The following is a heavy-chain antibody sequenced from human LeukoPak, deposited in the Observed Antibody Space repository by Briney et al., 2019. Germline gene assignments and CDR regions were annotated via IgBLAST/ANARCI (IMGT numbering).Heavy chain of an antibody. J-gene: IGHJ6*02. Sequence: SSETLSLTCTVSGGSISSYYWSWIRQPPGKGLEWIGYIYYSGSTNYNPSLKSRVTISVDTSKNQFSLKLSSVTAADTAVYYCARDSRRDYDILTGYYYHGMDVWGQGTTVTVSS. D-gene: IGHD3-9*01. CDR1: GGSISSYY. CDR2: IYYSGST. V-gene: IGHV4-59*01. CDR3: ARDSRRDYDILTGYYYHGMDV.